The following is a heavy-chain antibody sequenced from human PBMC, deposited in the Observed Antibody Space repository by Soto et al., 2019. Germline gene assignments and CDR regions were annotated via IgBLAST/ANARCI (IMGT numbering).Heavy chain of an antibody. D-gene: IGHD4-17*01. Sequence: QVPLVESGGGVVQPGRSLRLSCAASGFTFSSYGMHWVRQAPGKGLEWVAVISYDGSKKYYADSVKCRFTIPRDNSKTTLYLQMNSLRAEDTAVYYCAHHDYGDYSYFDYWGQGTLVTVSS. J-gene: IGHJ4*02. CDR1: GFTFSSYG. V-gene: IGHV3-30*03. CDR2: ISYDGSKK. CDR3: AHHDYGDYSYFDY.